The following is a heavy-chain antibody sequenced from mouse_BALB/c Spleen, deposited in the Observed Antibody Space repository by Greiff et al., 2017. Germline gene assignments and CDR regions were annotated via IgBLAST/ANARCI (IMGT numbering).Heavy chain of an antibody. Sequence: QVQLQQPGAELVKPGASVKMSCKASGYTFTSYNMHWVKQTPGQGLEWIGAIYPGNGDTSYNQKFKGNATLTADKSSSTAYMQLSSLTSEDSAVYYCASGGYYGNLYAMDYWGQGTSVTVSS. D-gene: IGHD2-1*01. CDR2: IYPGNGDT. V-gene: IGHV1-12*01. CDR3: ASGGYYGNLYAMDY. CDR1: GYTFTSYN. J-gene: IGHJ4*01.